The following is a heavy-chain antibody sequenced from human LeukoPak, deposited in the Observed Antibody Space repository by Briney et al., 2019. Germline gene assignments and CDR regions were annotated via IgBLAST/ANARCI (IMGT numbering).Heavy chain of an antibody. Sequence: PGRSLRLSCAASGFTFSSYGMHWVRQAPGKGLEWVAVISYDGSNKYYADSVKGRFTISRDNSKNTLYLQMNSLRAEDTAVYYCARVRKANLCFDYWGQGTLVTVSS. D-gene: IGHD4/OR15-4a*01. CDR1: GFTFSSYG. CDR2: ISYDGSNK. J-gene: IGHJ4*02. V-gene: IGHV3-30*03. CDR3: ARVRKANLCFDY.